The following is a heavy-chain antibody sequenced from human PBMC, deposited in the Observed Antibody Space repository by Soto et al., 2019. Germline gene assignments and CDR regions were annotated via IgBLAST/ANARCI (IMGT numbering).Heavy chain of an antibody. CDR3: ARDLWGYCGTDCYPLDV. D-gene: IGHD2-21*02. CDR1: GDSINSFSDY. Sequence: PAETLSLTCLVSGDSINSFSDYWAWIRQPPGKGLEWIGYMYNTGSTVYNPSFKSRVTISVDTSKNQFSLKLNSVTAADTAVYYCARDLWGYCGTDCYPLDVWGQGTTVTVSS. V-gene: IGHV4-61*01. CDR2: MYNTGST. J-gene: IGHJ6*02.